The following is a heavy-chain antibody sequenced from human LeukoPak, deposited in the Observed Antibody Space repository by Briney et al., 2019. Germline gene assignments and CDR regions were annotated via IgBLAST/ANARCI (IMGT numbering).Heavy chain of an antibody. D-gene: IGHD6-13*01. V-gene: IGHV3-7*01. CDR3: AKDLGYSSSWNTRFDY. Sequence: GGSLRLSCVAPGFTFSSYWMGWVRQAPGKGLEWVANIQQDGSEIFYVDSVRGRFTISRDNAKNSLYLQMNTLRAEDTAVYYCAKDLGYSSSWNTRFDYWGQGTLVTVSS. CDR2: IQQDGSEI. J-gene: IGHJ4*02. CDR1: GFTFSSYW.